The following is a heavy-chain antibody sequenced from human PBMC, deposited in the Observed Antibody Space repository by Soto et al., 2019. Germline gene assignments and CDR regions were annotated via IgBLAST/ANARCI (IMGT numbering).Heavy chain of an antibody. CDR1: GESISSSSYY. CDR2: IYYSGRT. D-gene: IGHD2-21*02. J-gene: IGHJ4*02. V-gene: IGHV4-39*01. Sequence: SETLSLTCIVSGESISSSSYYWGWIRQPPGKGLEWIGSIYYSGRTYYNPSFKSRVTISIDTSKNQFSLKLSSVTATDTAVYYCARQRTTVVTQAYFDYWGQGTLVTVSS. CDR3: ARQRTTVVTQAYFDY.